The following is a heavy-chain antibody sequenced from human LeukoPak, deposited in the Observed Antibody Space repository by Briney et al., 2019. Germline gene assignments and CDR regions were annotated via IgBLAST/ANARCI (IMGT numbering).Heavy chain of an antibody. Sequence: SETLSLTCTVSVDPVSRDSYYWSWIRQPPGKELEWIGYVYHTGSTNYNPSLKSRVTISVDTSKNDFSLKMTSVTAADTAVYYCARGFASGWYSRYDPWGQGTLVTVSS. J-gene: IGHJ5*02. V-gene: IGHV4-61*01. D-gene: IGHD6-19*01. CDR2: VYHTGST. CDR3: ARGFASGWYSRYDP. CDR1: VDPVSRDSYY.